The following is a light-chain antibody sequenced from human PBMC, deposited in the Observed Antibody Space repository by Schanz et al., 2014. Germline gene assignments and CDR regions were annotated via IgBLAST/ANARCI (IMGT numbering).Light chain of an antibody. CDR1: QSITSY. CDR2: AAS. Sequence: DIQMTQSPSSLSASVGDRVTITCRASQSITSYLNWYQQKPGKAPKLLIYAASSLQSGVPSRFSGSGSGTDFTLTISSLQPEDFATYYCQQGSSLPLTFGGGTKVELK. CDR3: QQGSSLPLT. V-gene: IGKV1-39*01. J-gene: IGKJ4*01.